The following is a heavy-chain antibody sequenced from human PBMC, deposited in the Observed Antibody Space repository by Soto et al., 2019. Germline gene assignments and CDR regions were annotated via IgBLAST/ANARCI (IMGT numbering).Heavy chain of an antibody. V-gene: IGHV3-23*01. D-gene: IGHD2-15*01. CDR2: ISTSGANT. Sequence: PGGSLRLSCAASGFTFSSYAMSWVRQAPGKGLEWVSGISTSGANTYYAGSVRGRSTISRDDSKNTLYLQMSSLRAVDTAIYYCAKCSGGSCYSALDYWGQGTQVTVSS. CDR3: AKCSGGSCYSALDY. CDR1: GFTFSSYA. J-gene: IGHJ4*02.